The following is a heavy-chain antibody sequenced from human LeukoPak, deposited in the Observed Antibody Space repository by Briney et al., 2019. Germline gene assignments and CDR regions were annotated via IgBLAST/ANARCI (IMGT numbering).Heavy chain of an antibody. CDR2: ISSSGDSI. J-gene: IGHJ6*02. V-gene: IGHV3-48*04. D-gene: IGHD4-17*01. CDR3: AKDIGYGDSQHYYYGMDV. Sequence: GGSLRLSCAASGFTFSSYAMSWVRQAPGKGLQWVSYISSSGDSIHYADSVEGRFTISRDNAKNSLYLQMNSLRAEDTALYYCAKDIGYGDSQHYYYGMDVWGQGTTVTVSS. CDR1: GFTFSSYA.